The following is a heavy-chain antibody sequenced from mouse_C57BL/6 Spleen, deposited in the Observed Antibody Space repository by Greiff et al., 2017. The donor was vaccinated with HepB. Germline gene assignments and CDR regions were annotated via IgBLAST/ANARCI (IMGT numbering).Heavy chain of an antibody. CDR2: IYPGSGST. CDR1: GYTFTSYW. D-gene: IGHD4-1*01. Sequence: QVQLQQPGAELVKPGASVKMSCKASGYTFTSYWITWVKQRPGQGLEWIGDIYPGSGSTNYNEKFKSKATLTVDTSSSTPYMQLSSLTSEDSAVYYCARSELGRGDFDYWGQGTTLTVSS. J-gene: IGHJ2*01. V-gene: IGHV1-55*01. CDR3: ARSELGRGDFDY.